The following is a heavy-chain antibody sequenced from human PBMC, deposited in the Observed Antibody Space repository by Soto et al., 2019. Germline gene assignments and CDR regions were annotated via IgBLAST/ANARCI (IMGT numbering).Heavy chain of an antibody. D-gene: IGHD1-1*01. Sequence: PWGSLRLSCAASGFTFSSYAMHWVRQAPGKGLEWVAVISYDGSNKYYADSVKGRFTISRDNSKNTLYLQMNSLRAEDTAVYYCARGGRAGQDDVIDYWGQGTLVTVSS. V-gene: IGHV3-30-3*01. CDR2: ISYDGSNK. J-gene: IGHJ4*02. CDR1: GFTFSSYA. CDR3: ARGGRAGQDDVIDY.